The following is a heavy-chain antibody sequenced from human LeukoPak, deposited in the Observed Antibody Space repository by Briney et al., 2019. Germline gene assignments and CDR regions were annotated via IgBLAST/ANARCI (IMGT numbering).Heavy chain of an antibody. CDR2: IYSGGST. Sequence: PGGSLRLSCAASGFTVSSNYMSWVRQAPGKGLEWVSVIYSGGSTYYADSVKGRFTISRDNSKNTLYLQMNSLRAEDTAVYYCARDLASYYYDSSGLLWWGQGTLVTVSS. D-gene: IGHD3-22*01. CDR3: ARDLASYYYDSSGLLW. V-gene: IGHV3-53*01. J-gene: IGHJ1*01. CDR1: GFTVSSNY.